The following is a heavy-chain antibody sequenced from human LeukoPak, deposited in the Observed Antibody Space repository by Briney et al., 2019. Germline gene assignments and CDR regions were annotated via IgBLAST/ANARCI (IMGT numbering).Heavy chain of an antibody. V-gene: IGHV4-34*01. J-gene: IGHJ4*02. Sequence: SETLSLTCAVYGGSFSGYYWGWIRQPPGKGLEWIGSIYDRGSTYYNPSLKSRVTISVDTSKNRLSLKLSSVTAAGTAVYYCARFGIAAAGMIDYWGQGTLVTVSS. CDR2: IYDRGST. CDR3: ARFGIAAAGMIDY. CDR1: GGSFSGYY. D-gene: IGHD6-13*01.